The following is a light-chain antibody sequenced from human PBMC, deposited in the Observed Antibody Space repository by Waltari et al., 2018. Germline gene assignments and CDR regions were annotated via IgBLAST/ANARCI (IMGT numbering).Light chain of an antibody. Sequence: EFVLTQSPATLSLSPGERATLSCGTSQCVTTILAWYQQKPGQPPRILISDVSNRATGIPARFSGSGSGTHFTLTISSLEPEDFAIYYCQHNFNLMYTFGQGTKVDIK. J-gene: IGKJ2*01. CDR1: QCVTTI. V-gene: IGKV3-11*01. CDR2: DVS. CDR3: QHNFNLMYT.